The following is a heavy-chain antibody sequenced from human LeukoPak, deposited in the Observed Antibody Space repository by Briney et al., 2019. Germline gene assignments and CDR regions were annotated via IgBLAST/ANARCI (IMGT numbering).Heavy chain of an antibody. J-gene: IGHJ4*02. CDR1: GFTFSSYG. D-gene: IGHD6-13*01. CDR3: ARGPSSSWDYFDY. CDR2: IWYDGSNK. Sequence: SGGSLRLSCAASGFTFSSYGMHWVRQAPGKGLEWVAVIWYDGSNKYYADSVKGRFTISRDNSKNTLYLQMNSLRAEDTAVYYCARGPSSSWDYFDYWGQGTLVTVSS. V-gene: IGHV3-30*19.